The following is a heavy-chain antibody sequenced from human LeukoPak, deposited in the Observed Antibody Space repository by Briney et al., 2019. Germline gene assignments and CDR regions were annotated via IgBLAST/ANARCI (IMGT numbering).Heavy chain of an antibody. CDR3: ARDTLSGVIIGPRMDV. D-gene: IGHD3-3*01. V-gene: IGHV3-7*01. CDR1: GFTFSSYW. Sequence: GGSLRLSCAASGFTFSSYWMSWVRQAPGKKLEWVAIIKPDGSESYCVDSVEGRFTVSRDNTKNSLYLQMNSLRAEDTAVYYCARDTLSGVIIGPRMDVWGQGTTVTVSS. J-gene: IGHJ6*02. CDR2: IKPDGSES.